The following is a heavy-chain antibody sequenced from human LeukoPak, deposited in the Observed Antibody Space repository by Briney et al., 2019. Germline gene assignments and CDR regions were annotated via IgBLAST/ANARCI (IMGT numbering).Heavy chain of an antibody. Sequence: SETLSLTCAVYGGSFSGYYWSWIRQPPGKGLEWIGEINHSGSTNYNPSLKSRVTISVDTSKNQFSLKLSSVTAADTAVYYCAGVGTRRYHYYCGMDVWGQGTTVTVSS. CDR2: INHSGST. CDR3: AGVGTRRYHYYCGMDV. CDR1: GGSFSGYY. D-gene: IGHD1-14*01. V-gene: IGHV4-34*01. J-gene: IGHJ6*02.